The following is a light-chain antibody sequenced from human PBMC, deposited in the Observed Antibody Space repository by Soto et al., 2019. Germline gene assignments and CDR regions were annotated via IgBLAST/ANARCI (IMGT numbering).Light chain of an antibody. CDR1: SIDVGGYNY. CDR3: SSFTGSTYV. CDR2: DVS. V-gene: IGLV2-14*03. J-gene: IGLJ1*01. Sequence: QSALTQPASVSGSPGQSITISCTGTSIDVGGYNYVSWYQQHPGKAPKLMMYDVSNRPSGVSNRFSGSKSGNTASLTISGLQAEDEADFSCSSFTGSTYVFGTGTKVTVL.